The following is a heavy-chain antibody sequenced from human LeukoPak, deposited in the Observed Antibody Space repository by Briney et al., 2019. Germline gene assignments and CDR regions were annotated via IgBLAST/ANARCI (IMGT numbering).Heavy chain of an antibody. CDR3: ARDSVVVVPAASGSYYYYYMDV. CDR2: ISGTGATT. CDR1: GFTFSSYA. Sequence: GGSLRLSCAASGFTFSSYAMSWVRQAPGKGLEWVAPISGTGATTYNADSVKGRFTISRDNSKNTLYLQMNSLRAEDTAVYYCARDSVVVVPAASGSYYYYYMDVWGKGTTVTVSS. V-gene: IGHV3-23*01. J-gene: IGHJ6*03. D-gene: IGHD2-2*01.